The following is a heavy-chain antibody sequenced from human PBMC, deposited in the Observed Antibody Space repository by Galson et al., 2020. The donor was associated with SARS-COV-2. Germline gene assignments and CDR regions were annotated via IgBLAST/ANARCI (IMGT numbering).Heavy chain of an antibody. V-gene: IGHV3-74*01. J-gene: IGHJ6*02. CDR3: ARGDATPRTMDV. CDR1: GFTFSSYW. CDR2: IYSDGSRT. Sequence: GGSLRLSCEASGFTFSSYWMHWVRQVPGKGLVWVSRIYSDGSRTNYADSVKGRFTISRDNAKSTLYLQMDSLRDEDTAVYYCARGDATPRTMDVWGQGTTVTVSS.